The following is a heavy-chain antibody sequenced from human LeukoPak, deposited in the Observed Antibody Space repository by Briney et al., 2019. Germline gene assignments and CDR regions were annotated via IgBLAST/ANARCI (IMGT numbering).Heavy chain of an antibody. V-gene: IGHV3-30*02. Sequence: WGVLRLSCAASGFTFSTYGMHWVRQGPGKGLEWVAFIRYDGSNKCHADSVKGRFTISRDNSKNTLYLQMNSLRAEDTAVYYCARDELDSSGWYSDYWGQGTLATVSS. CDR1: GFTFSTYG. CDR3: ARDELDSSGWYSDY. D-gene: IGHD6-19*01. CDR2: IRYDGSNK. J-gene: IGHJ4*02.